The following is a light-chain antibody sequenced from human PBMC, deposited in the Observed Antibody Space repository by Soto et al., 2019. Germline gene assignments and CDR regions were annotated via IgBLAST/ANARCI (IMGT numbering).Light chain of an antibody. CDR2: EGS. J-gene: IGLJ1*01. CDR1: SSDVGGYNY. CDR3: SSYTSSSTYV. Sequence: QSALTQPASVCGSPGQSITISCNRTSSDVGGYNYVSWYQQHPGKAPKLMIYEGSNRPSGVTTRFSGSKSRDTASLPISARQAEEEEDYYCSSYTSSSTYVFGTGTKVTVL. V-gene: IGLV2-14*01.